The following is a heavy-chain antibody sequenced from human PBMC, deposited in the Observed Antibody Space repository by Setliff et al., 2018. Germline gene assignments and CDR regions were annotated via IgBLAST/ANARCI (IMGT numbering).Heavy chain of an antibody. CDR1: GGSLSSDS. CDR3: ARLSGFLYMDV. J-gene: IGHJ6*03. V-gene: IGHV4-59*08. CDR2: LYYSGST. Sequence: SETLSLTCTVSGGSLSSDSWGWIRQPPGKGLAWIGYLYYSGSTNYNPSLKSRVTISVDTYKTQCSLKLSFVPAADTAVYYCARLSGFLYMDVWGKGTTVTVSS. D-gene: IGHD3-3*01.